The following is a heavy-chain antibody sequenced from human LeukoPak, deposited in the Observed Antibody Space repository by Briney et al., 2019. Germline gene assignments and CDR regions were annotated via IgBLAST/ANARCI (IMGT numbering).Heavy chain of an antibody. CDR2: IYYSGST. V-gene: IGHV4-59*01. Sequence: GSLRLSCAASGFTFSDYYMSWIRQPPGKGLEWIGYIYYSGSTNYNPSLKSRVTISVDTSKNQFSLKLSSVTAADTAVYYCARVHYDSSGYRKFDYWGQGTLVTVSS. CDR3: ARVHYDSSGYRKFDY. CDR1: GFTFSDYY. D-gene: IGHD3-22*01. J-gene: IGHJ4*02.